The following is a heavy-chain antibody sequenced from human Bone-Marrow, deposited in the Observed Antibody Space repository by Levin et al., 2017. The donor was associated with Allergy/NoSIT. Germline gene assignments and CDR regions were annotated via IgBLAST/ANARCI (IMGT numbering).Heavy chain of an antibody. CDR1: GYSFTTYW. CDR2: IDPTDSYT. Sequence: LGESLKISCKGSGYSFTTYWISWVRQMSGKGLEWMGRIDPTDSYTNYSPSFQGHVTISADKSISTAYLQWSSLKASDTAMYYCARRTHHGYDAFDIWGQGTMVTVSS. D-gene: IGHD5-18*01. J-gene: IGHJ3*02. V-gene: IGHV5-10-1*01. CDR3: ARRTHHGYDAFDI.